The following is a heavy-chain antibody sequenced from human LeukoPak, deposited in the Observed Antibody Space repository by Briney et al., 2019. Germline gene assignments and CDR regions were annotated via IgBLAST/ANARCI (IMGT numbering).Heavy chain of an antibody. J-gene: IGHJ3*02. Sequence: SQTLSLTCAVSGGSISSGGYSWSWIRQPPGKGLEWIGYIYHSGSTYYNPSLKSRVTISVDRSKNQFPLKLSSVTAADTAVYYCARGSRLGDIWGQGTMVTVSS. CDR3: ARGSRLGDI. CDR1: GGSISSGGYS. D-gene: IGHD6-19*01. CDR2: IYHSGST. V-gene: IGHV4-30-2*01.